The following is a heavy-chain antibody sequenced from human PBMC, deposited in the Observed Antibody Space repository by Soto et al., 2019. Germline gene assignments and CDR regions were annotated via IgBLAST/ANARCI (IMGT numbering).Heavy chain of an antibody. D-gene: IGHD2-2*01. CDR2: IIPVLGIA. CDR1: GGTFSSYT. Sequence: SVKVSCKASGGTFSSYTISWVRQAPGQGLEWMGRIIPVLGIANYAQKFQGRVTITADKSTSTAYMELSSLRSEDTAVYYCARDMEWWVVSAAILMDVRGNVTTVTVSS. V-gene: IGHV1-69*04. CDR3: ARDMEWWVVSAAILMDV. J-gene: IGHJ6*03.